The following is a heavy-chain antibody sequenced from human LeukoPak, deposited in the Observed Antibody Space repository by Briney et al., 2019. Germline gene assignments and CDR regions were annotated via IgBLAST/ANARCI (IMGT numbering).Heavy chain of an antibody. Sequence: SETLSLTCTVSGGSISSYYWSWIRQPPGKGLEWIGYIYYSGSTNYNPSLKSRVTISVDTSKNQFSLKLSSVTAADTAVYYCARGRKYTSGYRVTESGSGYSDYWGQGTLVTVSS. CDR3: ARGRKYTSGYRVTESGSGYSDY. V-gene: IGHV4-59*01. D-gene: IGHD5-18*01. CDR2: IYYSGST. J-gene: IGHJ4*02. CDR1: GGSISSYY.